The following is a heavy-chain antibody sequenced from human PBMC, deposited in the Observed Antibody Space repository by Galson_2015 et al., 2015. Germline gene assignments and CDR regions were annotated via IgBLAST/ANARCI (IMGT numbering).Heavy chain of an antibody. CDR3: ATTEHPSGGSGYPDAFDI. Sequence: SLRLSCAASGFTFSSYAMSWVRQAPGKGLEWVSAISGSGGSTYYADSVKGRFTISRDNSKNTLYLQMNSLRAEDTAVYYCATTEHPSGGSGYPDAFDIWGQGTMVTVSS. J-gene: IGHJ3*02. D-gene: IGHD3-22*01. V-gene: IGHV3-23*01. CDR2: ISGSGGST. CDR1: GFTFSSYA.